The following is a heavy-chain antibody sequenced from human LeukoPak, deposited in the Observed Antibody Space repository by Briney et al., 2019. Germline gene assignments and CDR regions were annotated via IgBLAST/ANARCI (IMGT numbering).Heavy chain of an antibody. J-gene: IGHJ3*02. V-gene: IGHV3-7*01. CDR3: ARDRYSVVVPAAGAFDI. CDR1: GFTFSTYW. Sequence: PGGSLRLSCAASGFTFSTYWMSWVRQAPGKGLEWVANVKQDGSEKYYVDSVKGRFTIPRDNAKNSLYLQMNSLRAEDTAVYYCARDRYSVVVPAAGAFDIWGEGTMVTVSS. D-gene: IGHD2-2*01. CDR2: VKQDGSEK.